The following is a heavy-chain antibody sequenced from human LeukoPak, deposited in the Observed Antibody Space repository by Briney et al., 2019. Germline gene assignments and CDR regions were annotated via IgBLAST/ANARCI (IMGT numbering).Heavy chain of an antibody. J-gene: IGHJ4*02. CDR3: VSRYCSGGSCYTFDY. CDR1: GFTFSSYV. Sequence: GGSLRLSCAASGFTFSSYVMSWVRQAPGKGLEWVSGISGSGGTTYYADSVKGRCTISRDNSKNTPYLQMNSLRAEDTAVYYCVSRYCSGGSCYTFDYWGQGTLVTASS. CDR2: ISGSGGTT. V-gene: IGHV3-23*01. D-gene: IGHD2-15*01.